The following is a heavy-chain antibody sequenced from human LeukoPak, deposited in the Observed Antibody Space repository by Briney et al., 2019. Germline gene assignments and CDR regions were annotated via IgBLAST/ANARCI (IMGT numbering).Heavy chain of an antibody. J-gene: IGHJ6*03. CDR1: GGSISSSGYY. CDR3: ARNYYGDYLPIGYYYYYYMDV. Sequence: SETLSLTCTVSGGSISSSGYYWGWIRQPPGKGLEWIGSIYYSGSTYYNPSLKRRVTISVDTSKNQFSLKLSSVTAADTAVYYCARNYYGDYLPIGYYYYYYMDVWGKGTTVTVSS. D-gene: IGHD4-17*01. CDR2: IYYSGST. V-gene: IGHV4-39*01.